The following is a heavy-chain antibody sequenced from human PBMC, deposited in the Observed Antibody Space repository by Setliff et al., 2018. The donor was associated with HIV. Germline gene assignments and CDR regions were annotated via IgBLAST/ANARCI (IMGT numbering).Heavy chain of an antibody. V-gene: IGHV4-39*01. Sequence: PSETLSLTCAVSGGSVGSRDYYWGWIRQPPGKGLGWIGNILYGGTTYYTPSLKSRVSISVDTSRNQFSLRLNSVTAADTAVYYCARPTTGLGGGAAFDIWGQGTMVTVSS. CDR3: ARPTTGLGGGAAFDI. CDR2: ILYGGTT. J-gene: IGHJ3*02. D-gene: IGHD2-8*01. CDR1: GGSVGSRDYY.